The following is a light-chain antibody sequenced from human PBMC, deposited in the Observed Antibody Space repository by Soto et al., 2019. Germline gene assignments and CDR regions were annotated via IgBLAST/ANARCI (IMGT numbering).Light chain of an antibody. V-gene: IGKV1-5*01. Sequence: DIQMAQSPSTLPASVGERVTITCRASQSISNLLAWYQQKPGTAPKLLIYHASTLESGVPSRFSGSGSGTEFTLTISSLQPEDFATYYCQQSYSTPLTFGGGTKVDIK. CDR2: HAS. CDR3: QQSYSTPLT. CDR1: QSISNL. J-gene: IGKJ4*01.